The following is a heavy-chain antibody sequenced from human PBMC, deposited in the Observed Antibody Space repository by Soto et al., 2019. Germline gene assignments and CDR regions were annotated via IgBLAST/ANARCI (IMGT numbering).Heavy chain of an antibody. CDR3: AKDQMDSSGWYGGYFDY. D-gene: IGHD6-19*01. CDR2: ISGSGGGT. CDR1: GFTFSSYA. Sequence: HPGGSLRLSCAASGFTFSSYAMSWVRQAPGKGLEWVSAISGSGGGTYYADSVKGRFAISRDNSKNTLYLQMNSLRAEDTAVYYCAKDQMDSSGWYGGYFDYWGQGTLVTVSS. J-gene: IGHJ4*02. V-gene: IGHV3-23*01.